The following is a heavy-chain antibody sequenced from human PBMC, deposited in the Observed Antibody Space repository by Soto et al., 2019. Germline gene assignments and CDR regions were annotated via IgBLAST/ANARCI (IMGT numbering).Heavy chain of an antibody. J-gene: IGHJ4*02. V-gene: IGHV1-46*01. D-gene: IGHD3-16*02. CDR3: ARAEYYDYVWGSYRYWSFDY. Sequence: GASVKVSCKASGYTFTSHYMHWVRQAPGQGLEWMGIINPSGGSTSYAQKFQGRVTMTRDTSTSTVYMELSSLRSEGTAVYYCARAEYYDYVWGSYRYWSFDYWGQGTLVTVSS. CDR2: INPSGGST. CDR1: GYTFTSHY.